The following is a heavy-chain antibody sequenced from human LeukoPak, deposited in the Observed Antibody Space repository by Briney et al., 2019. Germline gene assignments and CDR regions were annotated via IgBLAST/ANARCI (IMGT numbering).Heavy chain of an antibody. D-gene: IGHD1-1*01. CDR3: AKAPGTATAARYFEY. J-gene: IGHJ4*02. Sequence: GGSLRLSCAASGFTVSNNYLSWVRQAPGKGLEWVSFVYDGGTTVYADSVKGRFTISRDNSKNTLYLEMNSLRAEDTAVYYCAKAPGTATAARYFEYWGQGTLVTVSS. CDR2: VYDGGTT. CDR1: GFTVSNNY. V-gene: IGHV3-53*01.